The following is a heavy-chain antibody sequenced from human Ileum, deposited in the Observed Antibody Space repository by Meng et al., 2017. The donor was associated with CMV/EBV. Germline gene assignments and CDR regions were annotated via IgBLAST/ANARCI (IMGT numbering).Heavy chain of an antibody. J-gene: IGHJ4*02. CDR3: ARDMRFGSIPSRRSLDY. CDR1: GYTFTGHY. Sequence: ASVKVSCKTSGYTFTGHYMHWVRQAPGQGLEWMGWINPNSGGTNYAQKFQGRVSMTRDTSISTAYLELTRLRSDDTAIYYCARDMRFGSIPSRRSLDYWGRGTLVTVSS. D-gene: IGHD6-6*01. CDR2: INPNSGGT. V-gene: IGHV1-2*02.